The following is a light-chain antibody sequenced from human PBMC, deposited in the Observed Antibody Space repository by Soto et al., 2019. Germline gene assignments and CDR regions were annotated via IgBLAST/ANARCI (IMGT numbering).Light chain of an antibody. CDR1: SSDVGGYNC. CDR3: SSYTSSSTYV. CDR2: EVS. J-gene: IGLJ1*01. Sequence: QSVLTQPASVSGSPGQSITIPCTGTSSDVGGYNCVSWYQQHPGKAPKLMIYEVSNRPSGASNRFSGSKSGNTASLTISGLQAEDEADYYCSSYTSSSTYVFGTGTKVTVL. V-gene: IGLV2-14*01.